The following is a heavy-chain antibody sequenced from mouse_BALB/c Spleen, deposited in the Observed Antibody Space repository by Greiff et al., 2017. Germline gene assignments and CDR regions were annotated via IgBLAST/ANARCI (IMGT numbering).Heavy chain of an antibody. Sequence: VEPGGGLVKPGGPLKLPCAAPGFTFSDYYMYWVRQTPEKRLEWVATFIDGGSYTKYPDSVKGRFAISRDNAKNNLYLQMSGRESEDTAMYYCARDRYWYFGVWGAGTTVTVSS. CDR2: FIDGGSYT. J-gene: IGHJ1*01. CDR1: GFTFSDYY. CDR3: ARDRYWYFGV. V-gene: IGHV5-4*02.